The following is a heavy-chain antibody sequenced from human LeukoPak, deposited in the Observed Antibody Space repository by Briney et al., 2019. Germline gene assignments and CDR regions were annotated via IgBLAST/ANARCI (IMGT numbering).Heavy chain of an antibody. Sequence: PSETLSLTCAVSGYSISSAYYWGGSRRPPGKGVEGIGTISNSGSTYCNPSLKRGVTIFLDKSKNNLYVKMNTVTAADTAVYYCARFGSTSGRGFDPWGQGTLVTVSS. CDR1: GYSISSAYY. J-gene: IGHJ5*02. CDR3: ARFGSTSGRGFDP. D-gene: IGHD2-2*01. CDR2: ISNSGST. V-gene: IGHV4-38-2*01.